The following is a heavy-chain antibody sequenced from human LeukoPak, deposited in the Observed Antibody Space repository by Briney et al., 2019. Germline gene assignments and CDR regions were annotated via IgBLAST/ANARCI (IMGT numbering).Heavy chain of an antibody. Sequence: GGSLRLSCSASGFTLKDTAMCWVRQAPGKGLDWVSTISSTGSTYDAESVKGRFTISRDNSKNTLYLQMNSLRAEDTAVYYCAKDGVVTIFGVARRVYYMDVWGKGTTVTVSS. D-gene: IGHD3-3*01. V-gene: IGHV3-23*01. CDR2: ISSTGST. J-gene: IGHJ6*03. CDR3: AKDGVVTIFGVARRVYYMDV. CDR1: GFTLKDTA.